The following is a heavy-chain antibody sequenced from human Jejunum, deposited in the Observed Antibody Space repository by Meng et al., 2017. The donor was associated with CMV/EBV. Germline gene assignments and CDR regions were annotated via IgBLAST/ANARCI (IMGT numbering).Heavy chain of an antibody. CDR1: GYTFTDYS. V-gene: IGHV1-18*01. CDR3: ARDLDDYSNFMNY. J-gene: IGHJ4*02. D-gene: IGHD4-11*01. Sequence: QVQLVQAGNEWKKLGASVKLSCKTSGYTFTDYSLNWVRQAPGQGLEWMGWISTYNGHANYAQKFQGRVTMTTDTSSSTTYMELRSLKSDDTAIYYCARDLDDYSNFMNYWGQGTLVTVSS. CDR2: ISTYNGHA.